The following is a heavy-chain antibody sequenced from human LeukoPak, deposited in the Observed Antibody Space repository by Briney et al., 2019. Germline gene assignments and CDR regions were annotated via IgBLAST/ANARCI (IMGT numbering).Heavy chain of an antibody. CDR2: TNPNSGNT. CDR1: GYTFPSYD. Sequence: GASVKVSCKASGYTFPSYDINWVRQATGQGLEWMGWTNPNSGNTGYAQKFQGRVTMTKNTSISTAYMELSSLRSEDPAVYYCARGDWADYYMDVWGKGTTVTVSS. V-gene: IGHV1-8*01. D-gene: IGHD2-21*01. J-gene: IGHJ6*03. CDR3: ARGDWADYYMDV.